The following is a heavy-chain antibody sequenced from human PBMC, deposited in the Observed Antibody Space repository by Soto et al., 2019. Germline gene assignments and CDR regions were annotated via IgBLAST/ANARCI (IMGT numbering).Heavy chain of an antibody. CDR3: AKDHLVSSSGRDYYYGMDV. CDR1: GFTFSSYA. J-gene: IGHJ6*02. D-gene: IGHD6-13*01. Sequence: GGSLRLSCAASGFTFSSYAMSWVRQAPGKGLEWVSAISGSGGSTYYADSVKGRFTISRDNSKNTLYLQMNSLRAEDTAVYYCAKDHLVSSSGRDYYYGMDVWGQGTTVTVSS. V-gene: IGHV3-23*01. CDR2: ISGSGGST.